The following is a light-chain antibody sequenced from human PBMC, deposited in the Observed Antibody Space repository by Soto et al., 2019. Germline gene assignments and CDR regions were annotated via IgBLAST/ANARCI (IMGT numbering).Light chain of an antibody. J-gene: IGLJ3*02. CDR1: RSNIGSNH. V-gene: IGLV1-47*01. CDR3: ATWDDSVNTGV. Sequence: QSVLTQPPSASGTPGQRVTISCSGSRSNIGSNHVSWYQQLPPAAPKVLIYKTNQRPSGVPDRFSASRSGTSASLAISGLRSEDEADYYCATWDDSVNTGVFGGGTKLTVL. CDR2: KTN.